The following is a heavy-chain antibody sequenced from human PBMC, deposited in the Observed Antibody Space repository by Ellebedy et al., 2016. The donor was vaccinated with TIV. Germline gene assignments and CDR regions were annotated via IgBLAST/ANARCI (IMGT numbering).Heavy chain of an antibody. CDR1: GFIFTRHY. D-gene: IGHD4-11*01. V-gene: IGHV3-23*01. J-gene: IGHJ4*02. Sequence: GESLKISCTTSGFIFTRHYMNWVRQAPGKGLEWVSGLSDSGGSTHYADSVKGRFTISRDNSKNSLYLQMNSLTVEDTAVYYCAREPVPTWAFDYWGQGALVTVSS. CDR2: LSDSGGST. CDR3: AREPVPTWAFDY.